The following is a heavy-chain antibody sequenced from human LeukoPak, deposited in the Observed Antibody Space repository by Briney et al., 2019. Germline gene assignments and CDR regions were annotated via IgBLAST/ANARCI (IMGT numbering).Heavy chain of an antibody. J-gene: IGHJ4*02. Sequence: GGSLRLSCAASGFTFRSYAMSWVRQPPGKGLEWVSAISGSGGSTYYADSVKGRFTISRDNSKNTLYLQMNSLRAEATAVYYCAKASDFRSAQGDYWGQGTLVTVSS. V-gene: IGHV3-23*01. D-gene: IGHD3-3*01. CDR2: ISGSGGST. CDR1: GFTFRSYA. CDR3: AKASDFRSAQGDY.